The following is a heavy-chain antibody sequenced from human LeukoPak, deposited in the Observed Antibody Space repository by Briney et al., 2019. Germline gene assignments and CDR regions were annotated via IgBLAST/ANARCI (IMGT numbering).Heavy chain of an antibody. CDR3: AKVRGTTVTTADY. J-gene: IGHJ4*02. Sequence: GGSLRLSCAASGFTFSSYGMSWVRRAPGKGLEWVSAISGSGGSTYYADSVKGRFTISRDNSKNTLYLQMNSLRAEDTAVYYCAKVRGTTVTTADYWGQGTLVTVSS. V-gene: IGHV3-23*01. CDR1: GFTFSSYG. D-gene: IGHD4-17*01. CDR2: ISGSGGST.